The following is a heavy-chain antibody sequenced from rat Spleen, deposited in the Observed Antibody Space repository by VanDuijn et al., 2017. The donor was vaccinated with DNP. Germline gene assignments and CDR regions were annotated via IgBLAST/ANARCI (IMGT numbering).Heavy chain of an antibody. V-gene: IGHV3-3*01. Sequence: EVQLQESGPGLVKPSQSLSLTCSVTGYSITSNFRWSWIRKFPGNKLEWMGYINGAGNTNYNPSLKSRISITRDTSKNQFFLQVNSVTTEDSATYYCARSRTTGTPFDYWGQGVMVTVSS. J-gene: IGHJ2*01. D-gene: IGHD1-7*01. CDR1: GYSITSNFR. CDR2: INGAGNT. CDR3: ARSRTTGTPFDY.